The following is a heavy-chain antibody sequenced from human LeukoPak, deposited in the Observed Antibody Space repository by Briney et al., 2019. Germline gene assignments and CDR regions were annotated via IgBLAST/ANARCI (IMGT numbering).Heavy chain of an antibody. CDR1: GGSISSGGYY. Sequence: SQTLSLTCTVSGGSISSGGYYWSWIRQHPGKGLEWIGYIYYSGSTYYNPSLKSRVTISVDTSKNQFSLKLSSVTAADTAVYYCARSYCSSTSCSPYYYYYMDVWGKGTTVTISS. D-gene: IGHD2-2*01. J-gene: IGHJ6*03. CDR3: ARSYCSSTSCSPYYYYYMDV. CDR2: IYYSGST. V-gene: IGHV4-31*03.